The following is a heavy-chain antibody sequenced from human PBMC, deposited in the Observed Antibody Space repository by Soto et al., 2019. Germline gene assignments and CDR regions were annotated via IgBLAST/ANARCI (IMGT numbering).Heavy chain of an antibody. J-gene: IGHJ4*02. Sequence: QVQLQESGPGLVKPSQTLSLTCTVSGGSISGDGSYWSWIRRRPGKRLEWIGYMYYRGSFYYNPYIKGAVMISSDTSKNQFSLRGSSVTAADTAVYYCARAPEIPPIVRVVVPYFFDSWGQGTLVTVSS. CDR1: GGSISGDGSY. V-gene: IGHV4-31*01. CDR3: ARAPEIPPIVRVVVPYFFDS. CDR2: MYYRGSF. D-gene: IGHD3-16*02.